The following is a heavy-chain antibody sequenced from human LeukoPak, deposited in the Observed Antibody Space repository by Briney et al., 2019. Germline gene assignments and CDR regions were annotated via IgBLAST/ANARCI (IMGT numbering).Heavy chain of an antibody. J-gene: IGHJ4*02. CDR3: AREGWSSGWVTGWAY. D-gene: IGHD6-19*01. CDR2: IYYSGST. CDR1: GGSISSGGYY. Sequence: SETLSLTCTVSGGSISSGGYYWSWIRQHPGKGLEWIGYIYYSGSTYYNPSLKSRVTISVDTSKNQFSLKLSSVTAADTAVYYCAREGWSSGWVTGWAYWGQGTLVTVSS. V-gene: IGHV4-31*03.